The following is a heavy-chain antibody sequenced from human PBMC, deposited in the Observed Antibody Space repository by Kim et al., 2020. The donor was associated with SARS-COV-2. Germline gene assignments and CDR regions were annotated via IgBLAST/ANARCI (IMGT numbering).Heavy chain of an antibody. CDR3: ARTYYDFWAAYYFDY. CDR2: IDWDDDK. Sequence: SGPTLVNPTQTLTLTCTFSGFSLSTSGMCVSWIRQPPGKAPEWLALIDWDDDKYYSTSLKTRLTISKDTSKNQVVLTMTNMDPVDTATYYCARTYYDFWAAYYFDYWGQGTLVTVSS. J-gene: IGHJ4*02. D-gene: IGHD3-3*01. CDR1: GFSLSTSGMC. V-gene: IGHV2-70*01.